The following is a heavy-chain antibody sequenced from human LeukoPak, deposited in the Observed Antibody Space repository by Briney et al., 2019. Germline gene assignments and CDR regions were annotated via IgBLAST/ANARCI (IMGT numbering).Heavy chain of an antibody. CDR2: IIPIFGTA. D-gene: IGHD6-13*01. CDR3: ARRIAAPTNWFDP. J-gene: IGHJ5*02. Sequence: SVKVSCKASGGAFSSYAISWVRQAPGQGLEWMGGIIPIFGTANYAQRFQGRVTITTDESTSTAYMELSSLRSEGTAVYYCARRIAAPTNWFDPWGQGTLVTVSS. V-gene: IGHV1-69*05. CDR1: GGAFSSYA.